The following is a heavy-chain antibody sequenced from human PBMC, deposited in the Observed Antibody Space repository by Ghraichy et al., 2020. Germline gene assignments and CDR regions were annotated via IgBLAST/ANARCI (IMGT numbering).Heavy chain of an antibody. Sequence: SETLSLTCTVSGGSISSSSYYWGWIRQPPGKGLEWIGSIYYSGSTYYNPSLKSRVTISVDTSKNQFSLKLSSVTAADTAVYYCARGRPVYGDNWGQGTLVTVSS. J-gene: IGHJ4*02. CDR2: IYYSGST. D-gene: IGHD5/OR15-5a*01. CDR1: GGSISSSSYY. CDR3: ARGRPVYGDN. V-gene: IGHV4-39*01.